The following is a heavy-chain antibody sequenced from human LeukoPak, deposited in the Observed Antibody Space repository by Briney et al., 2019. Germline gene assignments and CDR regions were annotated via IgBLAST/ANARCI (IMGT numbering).Heavy chain of an antibody. CDR3: AQFRLGSGGSYSYSYSLEY. CDR2: IYWDDDK. CDR1: GFSLSTSGVG. Sequence: SGPTLVKPTQTLTLTCTFSGFSLSTSGVGVAWIRQPPGKALEWLALIYWDDDKRYSPSLKSSLTITKDTSKNQVVLTMTNVDPVDTATYYCAQFRLGSGGSYSYSYSLEYWGQGTLVTVSS. V-gene: IGHV2-5*02. D-gene: IGHD2-15*01. J-gene: IGHJ4*02.